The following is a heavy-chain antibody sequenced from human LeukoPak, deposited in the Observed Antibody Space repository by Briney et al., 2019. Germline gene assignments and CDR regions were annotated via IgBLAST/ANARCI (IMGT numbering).Heavy chain of an antibody. V-gene: IGHV3-33*01. CDR3: ARVLGYYGGNWFDP. J-gene: IGHJ5*02. Sequence: GGSLRLSCAASGFTFSSYGMHWVRQAPGKGLEWVAVIWYDGSNKYYADSVKGRFTISRDNSKNTLYLQMNSLRAEDTAVYYCARVLGYYGGNWFDPWGQGTLVTVSS. CDR1: GFTFSSYG. D-gene: IGHD3-10*01. CDR2: IWYDGSNK.